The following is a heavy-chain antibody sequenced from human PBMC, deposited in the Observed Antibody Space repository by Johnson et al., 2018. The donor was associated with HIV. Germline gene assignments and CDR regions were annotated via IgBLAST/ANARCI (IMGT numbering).Heavy chain of an antibody. D-gene: IGHD3-10*01. J-gene: IGHJ3*02. V-gene: IGHV3-9*01. CDR2: ISWNSGSI. CDR1: GFTFDDYA. CDR3: AKGYGSGSYYNGNGFDI. Sequence: QLVESGGGLVQPGRSLRLSCVASGFTFDDYAMHWVRQAPGKGLEWVSGISWNSGSIGYADSVKGRFTISRDNAKNSLYVQMNSRRVEDTALYYCAKGYGSGSYYNGNGFDIWGQGTLVTVSS.